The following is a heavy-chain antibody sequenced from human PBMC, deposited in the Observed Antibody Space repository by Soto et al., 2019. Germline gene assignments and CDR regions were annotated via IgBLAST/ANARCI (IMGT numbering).Heavy chain of an antibody. J-gene: IGHJ4*02. V-gene: IGHV4-31*03. CDR3: ATGSGGVDRQGRACFDY. CDR1: GGSISSGGYY. Sequence: SETLSLTCTVSGGSISSGGYYWSWNRQHPGKGLEGIGYIYYSGSTNYNPSLTSRVTISADKSKNQFTLKLSYVAAEDTAVYFCATGSGGVDRQGRACFDYWGQGALVTVSS. CDR2: IYYSGST. D-gene: IGHD3-3*01.